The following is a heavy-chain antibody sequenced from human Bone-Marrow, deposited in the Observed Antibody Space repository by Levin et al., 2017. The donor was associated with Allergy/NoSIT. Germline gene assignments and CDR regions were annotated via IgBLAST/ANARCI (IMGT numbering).Heavy chain of an antibody. CDR2: IATGGRT. J-gene: IGHJ4*01. CDR3: GKETPASGWSTIDD. CDR1: GFTFSNYA. V-gene: IGHV3-23*01. Sequence: PGESLKISCAASGFTFSNYAISWVRHAPGKGLEWISAIATGGRTYYSDSVKGRFSTSRDNSKNTVSLLMNNLRGEDTAVYYCGKETPASGWSTIDDWGQGTLVTVSS. D-gene: IGHD6-19*01.